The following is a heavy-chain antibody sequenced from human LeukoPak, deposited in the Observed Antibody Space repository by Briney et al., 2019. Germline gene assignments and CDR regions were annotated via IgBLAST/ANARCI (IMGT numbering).Heavy chain of an antibody. V-gene: IGHV4-59*08. D-gene: IGHD3-22*01. CDR3: ASGYYDSTVDY. J-gene: IGHJ4*02. CDR1: DGSISSYY. Sequence: SETLSLTCTVSDGSISSYYWSWIRQPPGEGLEWIGYIYYSGSTNYNPSLKSRVTISVDTSKNQFSLKLSSVTAADTAVYYCASGYYDSTVDYWGQGTLVTVSS. CDR2: IYYSGST.